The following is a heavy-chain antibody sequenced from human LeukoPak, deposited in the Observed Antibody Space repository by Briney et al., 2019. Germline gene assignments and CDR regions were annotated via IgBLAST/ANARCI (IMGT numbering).Heavy chain of an antibody. CDR1: GFTFSSYG. D-gene: IGHD3-10*01. J-gene: IGHJ4*02. CDR2: ISYDGSNK. Sequence: PGGSLRLSCAASGFTFSSYGMHWVRQAPGKGLEWVAVISYDGSNKYYADSVKGRFTISRDNSKNTLYLQMNSLRAEDTAVYYCARDGELLYTEPHSYFDYWGQGTLVTVSS. CDR3: ARDGELLYTEPHSYFDY. V-gene: IGHV3-30*03.